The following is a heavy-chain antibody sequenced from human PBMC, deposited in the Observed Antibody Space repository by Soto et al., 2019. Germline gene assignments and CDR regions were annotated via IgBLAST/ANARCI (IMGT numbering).Heavy chain of an antibody. CDR3: ASPPPSIAARSYYYGMDV. Sequence: GASVKVSCKASGGTFSSYAISWVRQAPGQGLEWMGGIIPIFGTANYAQKFQGRVTITADESTSTAYTELSSLRSEDTAVYYCASPPPSIAARSYYYGMDVWGQGTTVTVS. CDR1: GGTFSSYA. CDR2: IIPIFGTA. J-gene: IGHJ6*02. V-gene: IGHV1-69*13. D-gene: IGHD6-6*01.